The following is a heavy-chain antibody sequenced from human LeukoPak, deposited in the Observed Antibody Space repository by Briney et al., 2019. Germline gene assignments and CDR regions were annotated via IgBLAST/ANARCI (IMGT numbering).Heavy chain of an antibody. J-gene: IGHJ4*02. Sequence: PGGSLRLSCAASGFTFSSYAMSWVRQAPGKGLEWVSAISGSGGSTYYADSVKGRFTISRDNSKNTLYLQMNSLRAEDTAVYYCAKESTYSSSWYGWVDHWDQGTLVTVSS. D-gene: IGHD6-13*01. CDR2: ISGSGGST. CDR3: AKESTYSSSWYGWVDH. CDR1: GFTFSSYA. V-gene: IGHV3-23*01.